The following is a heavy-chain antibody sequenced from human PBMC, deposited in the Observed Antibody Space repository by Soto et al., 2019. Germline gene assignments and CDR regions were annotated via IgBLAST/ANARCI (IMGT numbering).Heavy chain of an antibody. V-gene: IGHV4-59*01. CDR2: IYYSGST. Sequence: SETLSLTCTVSGGSISSYYWSWIRQPPGKGLEWIGYIYYSGSTNYNPSLKSRVTISVDTSKNQFSLKLSSVTAADTAVYYRARAEGTMIIGYWGQGTLVTVSS. D-gene: IGHD3-22*01. CDR3: ARAEGTMIIGY. CDR1: GGSISSYY. J-gene: IGHJ4*02.